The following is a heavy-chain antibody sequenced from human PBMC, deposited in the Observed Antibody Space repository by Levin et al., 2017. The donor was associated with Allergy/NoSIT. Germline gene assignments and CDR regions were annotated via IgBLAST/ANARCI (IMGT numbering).Heavy chain of an antibody. J-gene: IGHJ4*02. CDR3: ARGQAAADY. Sequence: PGGSLRLSCAASGFTFSSYGMHWVRQVPGKGLEWVAVIWYDGSNKYYADSVKGRFTISRDNSKNTLYLQMNSLRAEDTAVYYCARGQAAADYWGQGTLVTVSS. CDR2: IWYDGSNK. CDR1: GFTFSSYG. D-gene: IGHD6-13*01. V-gene: IGHV3-33*01.